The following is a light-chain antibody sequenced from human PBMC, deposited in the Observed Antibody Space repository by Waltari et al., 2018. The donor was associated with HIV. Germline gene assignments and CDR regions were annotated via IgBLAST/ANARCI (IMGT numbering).Light chain of an antibody. CDR3: QQYSAFPFT. J-gene: IGKJ2*01. Sequence: DIEMTQSPSTLPLSLGDRVTITCRASQTISSSLAWYQQRPGTVPKLLIYKASSLEDGVPSRFSGSGSGTEFTLTISSLQPDDIAVYFCQQYSAFPFTFGQGTKLEI. V-gene: IGKV1-5*03. CDR2: KAS. CDR1: QTISSS.